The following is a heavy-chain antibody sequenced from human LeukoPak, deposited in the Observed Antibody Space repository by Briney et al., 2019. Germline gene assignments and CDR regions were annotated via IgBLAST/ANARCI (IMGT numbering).Heavy chain of an antibody. Sequence: SVKVSCKASGGTFSSYAISWVRQAPGQGVEWMGRIIAIFGTANYAQKFQGRVTITTAESTSTAYMELSSLRSEDTAVYYCARSSVVPAAIHNWFDPWGQGTLVTVSS. CDR1: GGTFSSYA. CDR3: ARSSVVPAAIHNWFDP. J-gene: IGHJ5*02. CDR2: IIAIFGTA. D-gene: IGHD2-2*01. V-gene: IGHV1-69*05.